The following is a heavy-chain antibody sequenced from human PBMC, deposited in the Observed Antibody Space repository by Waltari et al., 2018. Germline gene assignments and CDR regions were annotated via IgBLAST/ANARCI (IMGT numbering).Heavy chain of an antibody. J-gene: IGHJ2*01. CDR3: ARDIRGPVGQRPPWYFDL. Sequence: EVQLVESGGGLVQPGGSLRLSCAASGFTFSSYWMHWVRQAPGKGVVWVSRINSDGSSTSYADSVKGRFTISRDNAKNTLYLQMNSLRAEDTAVYYCARDIRGPVGQRPPWYFDLWGRGTLVTVSS. D-gene: IGHD3-10*01. V-gene: IGHV3-74*01. CDR1: GFTFSSYW. CDR2: INSDGSST.